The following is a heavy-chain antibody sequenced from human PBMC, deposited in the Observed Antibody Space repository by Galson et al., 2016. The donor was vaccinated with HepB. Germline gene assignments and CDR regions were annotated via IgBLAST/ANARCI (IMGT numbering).Heavy chain of an antibody. D-gene: IGHD3-10*01. Sequence: TLSLTCVVSGGSISSGAYSWSWIRQPPGKGLEWIGYLYHTGSTSYNPSLQSRVTIFENRSKNQFYLKLTSVTTADTAGYYCVRVVSITFVRDIYGPNWFDPWGQGTLVTVSS. V-gene: IGHV4-30-2*01. J-gene: IGHJ5*02. CDR2: LYHTGST. CDR3: VRVVSITFVRDIYGPNWFDP. CDR1: GGSISSGAYS.